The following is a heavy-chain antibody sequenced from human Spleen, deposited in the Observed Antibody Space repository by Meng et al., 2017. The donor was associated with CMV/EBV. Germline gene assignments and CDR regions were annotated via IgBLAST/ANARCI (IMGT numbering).Heavy chain of an antibody. V-gene: IGHV1-69*05. CDR2: IISMFGSA. CDR3: ARSGTIVAYMEY. Sequence: CKASGGPFSSDAIGWVRQAPGQGLEWVGGIISMFGSAKYAQEFQDRVTITTDESTTTSYLELSRLTFDDTAVYYCARSGTIVAYMEYWGQGTLVTVSS. J-gene: IGHJ4*02. CDR1: GGPFSSDA. D-gene: IGHD5-12*01.